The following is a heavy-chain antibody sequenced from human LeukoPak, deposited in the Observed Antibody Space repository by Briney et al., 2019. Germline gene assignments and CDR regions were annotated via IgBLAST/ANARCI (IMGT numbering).Heavy chain of an antibody. CDR2: IRSKAYGGTT. J-gene: IGHJ6*02. CDR1: GFTFGDYA. Sequence: GGSLRLSCTASGFTFGDYAMSWFRQAPGKGLEWVGFIRSKAYGGTTEYAASVKGRFTISRDDSKSIAYLQMNSLKTEDTAVYYCTRDRFVAGYCSGGSWYSYYGMDVWGQGTTVTVSS. V-gene: IGHV3-49*03. CDR3: TRDRFVAGYCSGGSWYSYYGMDV. D-gene: IGHD2-15*01.